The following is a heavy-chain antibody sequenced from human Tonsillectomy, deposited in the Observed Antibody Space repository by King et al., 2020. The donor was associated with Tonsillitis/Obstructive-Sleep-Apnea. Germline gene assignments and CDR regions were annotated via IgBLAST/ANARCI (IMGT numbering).Heavy chain of an antibody. D-gene: IGHD3-10*01. Sequence: VQLVESGGGVVQPGRSLRLSCVVSGFTLSLYDMCWVRQAPGKGPEWVAAISDDGSNKYYADSVKGRFTISRDNSKNMVSLQMNSLRVDDTAVYYCAKEHEWFGETQGIDSWGQGTLVIVSS. J-gene: IGHJ5*01. CDR1: GFTLSLYD. CDR3: AKEHEWFGETQGIDS. V-gene: IGHV3-30*18. CDR2: ISDDGSNK.